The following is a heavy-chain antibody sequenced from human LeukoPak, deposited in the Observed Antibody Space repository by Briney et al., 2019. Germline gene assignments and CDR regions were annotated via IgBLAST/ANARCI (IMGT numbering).Heavy chain of an antibody. Sequence: SETLSLTCTVSGGSISSGGYYWSWIRQPPGKGLEWIGYIYHSGSTYYNPSLKSRVTISVDTSKNQFSLKLSSVTAADTAVYYCARDPHVGYYDSSGLYYYYYYYMDVWGKGTTVTVSS. CDR1: GGSISSGGYY. CDR2: IYHSGST. J-gene: IGHJ6*03. CDR3: ARDPHVGYYDSSGLYYYYYYYMDV. D-gene: IGHD3-22*01. V-gene: IGHV4-30-2*01.